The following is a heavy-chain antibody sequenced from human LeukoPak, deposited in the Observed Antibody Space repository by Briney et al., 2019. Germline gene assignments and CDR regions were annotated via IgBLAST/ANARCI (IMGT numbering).Heavy chain of an antibody. V-gene: IGHV4-34*01. CDR1: GGSFSGYY. CDR2: INHSGST. CDR3: ARETAIAAAGTGYYFDY. D-gene: IGHD6-13*01. Sequence: SETLSLTCAVSGGSFSGYYWTWIRQPPGRGLEWIGEINHSGSTNYNSSLKSRVTISVDTSKNQFSLKLSSVTAADTAVYYCARETAIAAAGTGYYFDYWGQGTLVTVSS. J-gene: IGHJ4*02.